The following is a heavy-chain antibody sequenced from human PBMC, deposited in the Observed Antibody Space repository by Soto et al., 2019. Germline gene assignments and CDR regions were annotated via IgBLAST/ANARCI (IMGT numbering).Heavy chain of an antibody. CDR1: GGSISSGGYY. J-gene: IGHJ3*02. D-gene: IGHD3-22*01. V-gene: IGHV4-31*03. CDR2: IYYSGST. Sequence: SETLSLTCTVSGGSISSGGYYWSWIRQHPGKGLEWIGYIYYSGSTYYNPSLKSRVTISVDTSKNQFSLKLSSVTAADTAVYYCARFPWEHSSGYYLVASDIWGQGTMVTVSS. CDR3: ARFPWEHSSGYYLVASDI.